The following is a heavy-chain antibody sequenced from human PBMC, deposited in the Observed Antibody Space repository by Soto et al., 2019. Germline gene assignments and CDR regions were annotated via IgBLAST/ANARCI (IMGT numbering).Heavy chain of an antibody. Sequence: EVQLLESGGGLVQPGGSLRLSCAASGFTFSSYAMSWVRQAPGKGLGWVSAISGSGGGTYYADAVKGRFTISRDHSKNTLYLQINSLRAADTAVYYCAKGYGYYYYYGMDVWGQGTTVTVSS. J-gene: IGHJ6*02. CDR2: ISGSGGGT. V-gene: IGHV3-23*01. D-gene: IGHD5-18*01. CDR1: GFTFSSYA. CDR3: AKGYGYYYYYGMDV.